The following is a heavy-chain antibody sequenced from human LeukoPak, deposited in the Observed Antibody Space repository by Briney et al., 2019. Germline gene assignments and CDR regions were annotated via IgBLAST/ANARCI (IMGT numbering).Heavy chain of an antibody. J-gene: IGHJ4*02. V-gene: IGHV3-7*01. D-gene: IGHD4-23*01. CDR1: GFTFSSYW. Sequence: GGPLRLSCSASGFTFSSYWMSWLPQAPGKGLKGVANIKEDGSEINYVDSVKGRFTISRDNAKNSLYLQMNSLRVDDTAVYYCARDRGYSTFDYWGQGTLVTVSS. CDR3: ARDRGYSTFDY. CDR2: IKEDGSEI.